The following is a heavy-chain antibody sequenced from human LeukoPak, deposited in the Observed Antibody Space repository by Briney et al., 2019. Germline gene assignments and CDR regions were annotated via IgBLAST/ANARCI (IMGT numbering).Heavy chain of an antibody. CDR2: ISIGSDVS. CDR1: GFSFRSYT. CDR3: AKRGVVIRVILVGFHKEAYYFDS. V-gene: IGHV3-48*04. D-gene: IGHD3-22*01. J-gene: IGHJ4*02. Sequence: PGGSLRLSCAASGFSFRSYTLSWVRQAPGKGLECVSYISIGSDVSEYADSVKGRFTISRDDAKNSLFLQMNSLRVDDTAVYFCAKRGVVIRVILVGFHKEAYYFDSWGQGALVIVSS.